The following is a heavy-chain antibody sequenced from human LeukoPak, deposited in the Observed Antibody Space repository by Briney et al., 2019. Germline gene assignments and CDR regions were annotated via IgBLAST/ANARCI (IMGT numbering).Heavy chain of an antibody. CDR1: GYTFTSYY. J-gene: IGHJ3*02. D-gene: IGHD6-19*01. V-gene: IGHV1-46*01. Sequence: ASVKVSCKASGYTFTSYYMHWVRQAPGQGLEWMGIINPSGGSTSYAQKFQGRVTMTRDTSISTAYMELSRLRSDDTAVYYCARVPRRLAPREGRGAFDIWGQGTMVTVSS. CDR2: INPSGGST. CDR3: ARVPRRLAPREGRGAFDI.